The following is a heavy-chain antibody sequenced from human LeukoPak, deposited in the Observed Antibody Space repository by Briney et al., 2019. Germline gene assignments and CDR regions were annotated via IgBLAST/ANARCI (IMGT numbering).Heavy chain of an antibody. CDR1: GGTFTSYA. V-gene: IGHV1-69*05. Sequence: SVKVSCKASGGTFTSYAISWVRQAPGQGLEWMGGIIPIFGTANYAQKFQGRVTITTDESTSTAYMELSSLRSEDTAVYYCANFGQCSGGSCYPGLDYWGQGTLVTVSS. CDR3: ANFGQCSGGSCYPGLDY. D-gene: IGHD2-15*01. J-gene: IGHJ4*02. CDR2: IIPIFGTA.